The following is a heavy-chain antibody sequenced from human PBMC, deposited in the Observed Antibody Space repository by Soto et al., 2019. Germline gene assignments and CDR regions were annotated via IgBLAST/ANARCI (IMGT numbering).Heavy chain of an antibody. J-gene: IGHJ3*01. Sequence: QLHLVQSGAVVKKPGASVTVSCSASGYPVTAYYMHWVRQAPGRGLEWMGGINPATGAAKYTQTFQGRLPKTRDTSTYTVFMELRGLTSGDTVAFYCARGGGVGVAGSAAFDLWGQGTLVTVSS. D-gene: IGHD3-3*01. V-gene: IGHV1-2*05. CDR2: INPATGAA. CDR1: GYPVTAYY. CDR3: ARGGGVGVAGSAAFDL.